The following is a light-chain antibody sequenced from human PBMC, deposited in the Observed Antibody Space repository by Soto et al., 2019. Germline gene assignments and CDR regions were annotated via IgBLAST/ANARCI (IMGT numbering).Light chain of an antibody. J-gene: IGKJ1*01. V-gene: IGKV1-9*01. CDR1: QDIRNY. CDR3: QQLDSYPRT. Sequence: DMQCSESPGFLSTSVGDSVASTWMASQDIRNYLAWYQQKPGKDTKVLIYAESTLLSGVPSRFSGSGSGTEFSLTISSLQPEDFATYYCQQLDSYPRTVGQGTKVDIK. CDR2: AES.